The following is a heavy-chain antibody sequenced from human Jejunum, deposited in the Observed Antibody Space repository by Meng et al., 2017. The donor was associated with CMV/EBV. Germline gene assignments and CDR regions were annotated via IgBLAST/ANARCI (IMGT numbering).Heavy chain of an antibody. J-gene: IGHJ4*02. V-gene: IGHV2-5*02. CDR1: SLPPSHVG. CDR3: VHRRDYSGNWNGGSVDF. D-gene: IGHD1-1*01. Sequence: SLPPSHVGGGWVRQPTGKALEWLAFIYWDDDKRYSPSLKSRLTITKDAPKNQVVLTMTNMGPADTATYHCVHRRDYSGNWNGGSVDFWGQGALVTVSS. CDR2: IYWDDDK.